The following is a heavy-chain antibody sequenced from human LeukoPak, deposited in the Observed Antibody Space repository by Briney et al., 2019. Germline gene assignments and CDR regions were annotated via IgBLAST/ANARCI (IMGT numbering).Heavy chain of an antibody. J-gene: IGHJ5*02. D-gene: IGHD2-15*01. CDR1: GGSINSGDYY. CDR3: ARDFQGGPNDP. V-gene: IGHV4-30-4*01. CDR2: ISHSGGT. Sequence: TSETLSLTCTVSGGSINSGDYYWSWIRQPPGKGLEWIAYISHSGGTYYNPSLKSRATISLDTSRNQFSMKLSSVTAADTAVYYCARDFQGGPNDPWGRGTLVTVSP.